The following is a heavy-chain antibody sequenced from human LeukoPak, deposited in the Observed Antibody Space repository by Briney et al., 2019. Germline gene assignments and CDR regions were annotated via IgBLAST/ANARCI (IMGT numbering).Heavy chain of an antibody. CDR1: GYSISSGYF. J-gene: IGHJ5*02. V-gene: IGHV4-38-2*01. Sequence: SKTLSLTCAVSGYSISSGYFWGWIRQPPGKGLEWIGSLYHSGSTHYNPSLRSRVTISVDTSKNQFSLNLSSVTAADTAVYYCARHDFYSNYPHNWFDPWGQGTLVTISS. CDR2: LYHSGST. CDR3: ARHDFYSNYPHNWFDP. D-gene: IGHD4-11*01.